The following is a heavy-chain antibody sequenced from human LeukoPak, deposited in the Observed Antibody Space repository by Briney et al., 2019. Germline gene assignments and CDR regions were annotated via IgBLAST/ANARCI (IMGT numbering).Heavy chain of an antibody. CDR2: ISGAGEST. Sequence: GGSLRLSCADSAFTFAGYAMSWVRQAPGKGLEWVSRISGAGESTYYADSVKGRFTIARDRSKNTLYLQMSSLRAEDTAVYYCTKGRTIMVRFLIDYWGQGTLVTVSS. D-gene: IGHD5-24*01. J-gene: IGHJ4*02. V-gene: IGHV3-23*01. CDR3: TKGRTIMVRFLIDY. CDR1: AFTFAGYA.